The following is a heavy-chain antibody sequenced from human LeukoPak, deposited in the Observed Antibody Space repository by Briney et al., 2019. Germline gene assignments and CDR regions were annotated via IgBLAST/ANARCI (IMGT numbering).Heavy chain of an antibody. Sequence: PSETLSLTCTVSGGSISSYHWSWIRQPPRRGLEWIGSIYYSGSTNYNPSLKSRLTIAVDTSKNPFSLKLSSVTAADTAVYYCARQGTYSSATADFWGQGTLVTVSS. CDR1: GGSISSYH. V-gene: IGHV4-59*08. J-gene: IGHJ4*02. D-gene: IGHD6-19*01. CDR3: ARQGTYSSATADF. CDR2: IYYSGST.